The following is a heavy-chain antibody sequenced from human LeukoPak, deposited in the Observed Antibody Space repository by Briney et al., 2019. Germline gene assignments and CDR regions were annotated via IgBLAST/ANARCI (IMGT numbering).Heavy chain of an antibody. CDR3: VRRDGYNPGAFDI. V-gene: IGHV3-74*01. CDR1: GFTFSSYW. Sequence: GGSLRLSCAASGFTFSSYWMHWVRQAPGKGLVWVSRINSDGSSTSHADSVKGRFTISRDNAKNTLYLQMNSLRAEDTAVYYCVRRDGYNPGAFDIWGQGTMVTVSS. J-gene: IGHJ3*02. D-gene: IGHD5-24*01. CDR2: INSDGSST.